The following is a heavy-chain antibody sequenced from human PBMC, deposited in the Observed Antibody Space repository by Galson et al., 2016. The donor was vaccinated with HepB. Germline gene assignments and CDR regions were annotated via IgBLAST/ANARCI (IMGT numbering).Heavy chain of an antibody. CDR3: ARGGLEAAPYYYYTRDV. Sequence: SLRLSCAASGFTFSTYSMTWVRQAPGKGLEWVSCISSSSSYIYYADSVQGRFTISRANSKNSLYLEMNSLGVEDKAVYYCARGGLEAAPYYYYTRDVWGKGTTVTVSS. D-gene: IGHD2-15*01. J-gene: IGHJ6*04. CDR1: GFTFSTYS. CDR2: ISSSSSYI. V-gene: IGHV3-21*01.